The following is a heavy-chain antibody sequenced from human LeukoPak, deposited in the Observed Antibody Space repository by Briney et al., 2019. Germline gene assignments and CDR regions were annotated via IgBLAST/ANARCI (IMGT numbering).Heavy chain of an antibody. CDR3: ARDGGDLSHYYMDV. Sequence: PSETLSLTCTVSGGSISSSSYYWGWLRQPPGKGLEWIGSIYHSGSTYYNPSLKSRVTISVDTSKNQFSLKLSSVTAADTAVYYCARDGGDLSHYYMDVWGKGTTVTVSS. CDR2: IYHSGST. J-gene: IGHJ6*03. V-gene: IGHV4-39*07. CDR1: GGSISSSSYY. D-gene: IGHD2-21*02.